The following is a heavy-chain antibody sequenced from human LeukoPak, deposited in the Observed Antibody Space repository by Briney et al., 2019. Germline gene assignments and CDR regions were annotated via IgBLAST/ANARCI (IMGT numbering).Heavy chain of an antibody. CDR3: AREGNVVVAATLGY. V-gene: IGHV3-23*01. D-gene: IGHD2-15*01. J-gene: IGHJ4*02. Sequence: PGGSLRLPCAASGFTFSSYGMSWVRQAPGKGLEWVSAISGSGGSTYYADSVKGRFTISRDNSKNTLYLQMNSLRAEDTAVYYCAREGNVVVAATLGYWGQGTLVTVSS. CDR2: ISGSGGST. CDR1: GFTFSSYG.